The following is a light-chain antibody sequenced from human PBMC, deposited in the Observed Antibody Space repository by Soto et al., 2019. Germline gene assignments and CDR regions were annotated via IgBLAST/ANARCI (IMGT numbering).Light chain of an antibody. J-gene: IGLJ2*01. CDR2: GNS. V-gene: IGLV1-40*01. CDR1: SSNIGAGYD. CDR3: QSYDSSLSGAHVV. Sequence: QSVLTQPPSVSGAPGQRVTISCTGSSSNIGAGYDVQWYQQLPGTAPKLLIYGNSNRPSGVPDRFSGSKSGTSASLAITGLQAEDEADYYCQSYDSSLSGAHVVFGGGTKVTVL.